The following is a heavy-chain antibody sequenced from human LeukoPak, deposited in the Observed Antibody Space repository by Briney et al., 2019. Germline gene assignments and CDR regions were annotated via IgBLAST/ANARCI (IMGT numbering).Heavy chain of an antibody. CDR3: ATRSVMEV. J-gene: IGHJ6*02. Sequence: GGSLRLSCVASGFSFNFYHMNWVRQAPGKGLEWVSSISGDSYDIYYADSVKGRFTISRDNAKNSLFLQMNSLGVEETAVYFCATRSVMEVWGQGTKVTVSS. V-gene: IGHV3-21*01. CDR1: GFSFNFYH. CDR2: ISGDSYDI.